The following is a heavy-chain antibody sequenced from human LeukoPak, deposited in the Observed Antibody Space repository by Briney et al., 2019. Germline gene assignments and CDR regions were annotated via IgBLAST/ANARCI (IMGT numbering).Heavy chain of an antibody. D-gene: IGHD5-12*01. CDR3: ARVNSGYDSERFDY. CDR2: ISYGGSNK. CDR1: GFTFSSYA. Sequence: PGRSLRLSCAASGFTFSSYAMHWVRQAPGKGLEWVAVISYGGSNKYYADSVKGRFTISRDNSKNTLYLQMNSLRAEGTAVYYCARVNSGYDSERFDYWGQGTLVTVSS. V-gene: IGHV3-30-3*01. J-gene: IGHJ4*02.